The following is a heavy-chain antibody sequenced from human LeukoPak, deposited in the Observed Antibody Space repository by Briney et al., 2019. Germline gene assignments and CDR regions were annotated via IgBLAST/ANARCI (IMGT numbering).Heavy chain of an antibody. V-gene: IGHV1-2*02. CDR2: INPNSGGT. CDR3: ARELPTIAAAGIRSKNWFDP. J-gene: IGHJ5*02. D-gene: IGHD6-13*01. CDR1: GYTFTGYY. Sequence: ASVKVSCTASGYTFTGYYMHWVRQAPGQGLEWMGWINPNSGGTNYAQKFQGRVTMTRDTSISTAYMELSRLRSDDTAVYYCARELPTIAAAGIRSKNWFDPWGQGTLVTVSS.